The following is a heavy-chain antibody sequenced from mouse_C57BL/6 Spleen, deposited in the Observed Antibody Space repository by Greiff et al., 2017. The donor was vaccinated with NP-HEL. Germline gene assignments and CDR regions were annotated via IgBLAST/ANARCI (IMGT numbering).Heavy chain of an antibody. V-gene: IGHV5-17*01. CDR1: GFTFSDYG. CDR2: ISSGSSTI. D-gene: IGHD2-1*01. CDR3: ARLGNYWYFDV. J-gene: IGHJ1*03. Sequence: EVQLVESGGGLLKPGGSLKLSCAASGFTFSDYGMHWVRQAPEKGLEWVAYISSGSSTIYYADTVKGRFTISRDNAKNTLFLQMTSLRSEDTAMYYCARLGNYWYFDVWGTGTTVTVSS.